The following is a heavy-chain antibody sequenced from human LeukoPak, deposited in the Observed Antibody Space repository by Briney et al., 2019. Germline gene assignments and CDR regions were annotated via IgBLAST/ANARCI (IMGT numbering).Heavy chain of an antibody. CDR1: GFIVSSNY. D-gene: IGHD3-10*01. CDR3: ARGRITRHVLLDP. J-gene: IGHJ5*02. Sequence: GGSLRLSCAVSGFIVSSNYMTWVRQAPGKGLEWVSVIYSGGRTYYADSVKGRFTTSRDNSKNTLYLQMNSLRAEDTAVYYCARGRITRHVLLDPWGQGTLVTVSS. CDR2: IYSGGRT. V-gene: IGHV3-66*01.